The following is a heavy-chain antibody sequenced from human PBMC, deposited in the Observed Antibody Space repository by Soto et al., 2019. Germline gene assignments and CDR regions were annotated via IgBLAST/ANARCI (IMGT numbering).Heavy chain of an antibody. CDR2: ISSSSTTI. CDR1: GFTFSSYS. CDR3: ATYSYTNLNWFDP. J-gene: IGHJ5*02. Sequence: GGSLRLSCAASGFTFSSYSMNWVRQAPGKGLEWVSYISSSSTTIYYADSVRGRFTISRDNAKNSLYLLMNSLRDEDSALYYCATYSYTNLNWFDPWGQGTLVTVSS. V-gene: IGHV3-48*02. D-gene: IGHD3-16*01.